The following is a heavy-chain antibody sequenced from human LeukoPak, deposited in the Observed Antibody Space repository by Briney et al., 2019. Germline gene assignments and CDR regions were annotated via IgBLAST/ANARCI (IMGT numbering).Heavy chain of an antibody. J-gene: IGHJ4*02. CDR1: GGSISSYY. CDR2: IYYSGST. V-gene: IGHV4-59*12. CDR3: ARDSLGYSSSWPFDY. D-gene: IGHD6-13*01. Sequence: SETLSLTCTVSGGSISSYYWSWIRQPPGKGLEWIGYIYYSGSTNYNPSLKSRVTISVDTSKNQFSLKLSSVTAADTAVYYCARDSLGYSSSWPFDYWGQGTLVTVSS.